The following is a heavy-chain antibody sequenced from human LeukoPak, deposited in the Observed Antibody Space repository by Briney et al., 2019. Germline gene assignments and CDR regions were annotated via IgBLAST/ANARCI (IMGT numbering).Heavy chain of an antibody. V-gene: IGHV3-30*04. Sequence: PGRSLRLSCAASGFTFSSYAMHWVRQAPGKGLEWVAVISYDGSNKYYADSVKGRFTISRDNSKNTLYLQMNSLRAEDTAVYYCAKAHDSSGYRIWGIDYWGQGTLVTVSS. D-gene: IGHD3-22*01. J-gene: IGHJ4*02. CDR3: AKAHDSSGYRIWGIDY. CDR2: ISYDGSNK. CDR1: GFTFSSYA.